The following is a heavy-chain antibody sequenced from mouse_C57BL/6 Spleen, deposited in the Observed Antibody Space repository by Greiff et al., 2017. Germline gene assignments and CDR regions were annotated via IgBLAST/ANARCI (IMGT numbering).Heavy chain of an antibody. CDR1: GYTFTSYW. CDR2: IHPSDSDT. J-gene: IGHJ4*01. CDR3: AIGSSYGDAMDY. Sequence: VKLQQPGAELVKPGASVKMSCKASGYTFTSYWITWVKQRPGQGLEWIGRIHPSDSDTNYNQKFKGKATLTVDKSSSTAYMQLSSLTSEDSAVYYCAIGSSYGDAMDYWGQGTSVTVSS. D-gene: IGHD1-1*01. V-gene: IGHV1-74*01.